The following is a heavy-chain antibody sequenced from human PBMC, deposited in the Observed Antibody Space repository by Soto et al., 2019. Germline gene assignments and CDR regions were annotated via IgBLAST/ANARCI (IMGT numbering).Heavy chain of an antibody. CDR2: ISYDGSNK. CDR3: AKIAVAGGTDY. J-gene: IGHJ4*02. Sequence: QVQLVESGGGVVQPGRSLRLSCAASGFTFSSYGMHWVRQAPGKGLEWVAVISYDGSNKYYADSVKGRFTISRDNSKNTLYLQMNSLRDEDTAVYYCAKIAVAGGTDYWGQGTLVTVSS. D-gene: IGHD6-19*01. V-gene: IGHV3-30*18. CDR1: GFTFSSYG.